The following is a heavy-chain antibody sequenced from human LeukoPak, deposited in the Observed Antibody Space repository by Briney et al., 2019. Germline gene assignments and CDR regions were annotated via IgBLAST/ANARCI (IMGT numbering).Heavy chain of an antibody. Sequence: PGGSLRLSCAASGFTFSNYSMNWVRQAPGKGLEWISYISGSSRVIYYADSVKGRFTISRDNAKNSLYLQMNSLRDEDTAVYYCARDLDTSGYTFDYWGQGTLVTVSS. CDR2: ISGSSRVI. J-gene: IGHJ4*02. D-gene: IGHD3-22*01. CDR3: ARDLDTSGYTFDY. CDR1: GFTFSNYS. V-gene: IGHV3-48*02.